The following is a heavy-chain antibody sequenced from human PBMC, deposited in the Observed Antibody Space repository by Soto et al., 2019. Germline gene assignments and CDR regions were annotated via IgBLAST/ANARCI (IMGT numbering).Heavy chain of an antibody. D-gene: IGHD6-19*01. J-gene: IGHJ3*02. Sequence: GGSLRLSCAASGFTFSSYSMNWVRQAPGKGLEWVSSISSSSSYIYYADSVKGRFTISRDNAKNSLYLQMNSLRAEDTAVYYCARSVAGAPAFDIWGQGTRVTVSS. CDR1: GFTFSSYS. CDR3: ARSVAGAPAFDI. V-gene: IGHV3-21*01. CDR2: ISSSSSYI.